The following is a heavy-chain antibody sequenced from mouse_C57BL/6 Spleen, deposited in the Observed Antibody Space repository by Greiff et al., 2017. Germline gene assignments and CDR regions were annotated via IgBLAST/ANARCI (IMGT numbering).Heavy chain of an antibody. V-gene: IGHV1-15*01. CDR3: TLTSFAY. Sequence: QVQLQQSGAELVRPGASVTLSCKASGYTFTDYEMHWVKQTPVHGLEWIGAIDPETGGTAYNQKFKGKAILTADNTSSTAYMELRSLTSEDSAVYYCTLTSFAYWGQGTLVTVSA. CDR2: IDPETGGT. D-gene: IGHD1-1*01. J-gene: IGHJ3*01. CDR1: GYTFTDYE.